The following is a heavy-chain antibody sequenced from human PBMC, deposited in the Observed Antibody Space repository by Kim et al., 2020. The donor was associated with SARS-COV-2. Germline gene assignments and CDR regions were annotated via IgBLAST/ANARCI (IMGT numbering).Heavy chain of an antibody. V-gene: IGHV4-31*03. CDR1: GGSISSGGYY. J-gene: IGHJ4*02. Sequence: SETLSLTCTVSGGSISSGGYYWSWIRQHPGKGLEWIGYIYYSGSTYYNPSLKSRVTISVDTSKNQFSLKLSSVTAADTAVYYCARSSWGYYYDSSGYASLFDYWGQGTLVTVSS. CDR2: IYYSGST. CDR3: ARSSWGYYYDSSGYASLFDY. D-gene: IGHD3-22*01.